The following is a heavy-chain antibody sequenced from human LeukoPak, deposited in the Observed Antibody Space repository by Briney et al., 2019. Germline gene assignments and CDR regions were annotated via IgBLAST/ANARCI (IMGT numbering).Heavy chain of an antibody. V-gene: IGHV4-61*08. Sequence: SETLSLTCAVSGGSISRSGYSWSWIRQPPGKGLDWIGFIYYIGSTNYNPSLKSRVTISLDTSKNQFSLKLSSVTAADTAIYYCAQGGAYFDYWGQGTLVTVSS. CDR2: IYYIGST. CDR1: GGSISRSGYS. CDR3: AQGGAYFDY. J-gene: IGHJ4*02. D-gene: IGHD3-16*01.